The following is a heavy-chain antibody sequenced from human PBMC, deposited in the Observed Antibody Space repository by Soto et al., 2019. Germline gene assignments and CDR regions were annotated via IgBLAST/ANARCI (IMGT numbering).Heavy chain of an antibody. CDR1: GFTFSSYA. D-gene: IGHD3-22*01. J-gene: IGHJ3*02. Sequence: QVQLVESGGGVVQPGRSLRLSCAASGFTFSSYAMHWVRQAPGKGLEWVAVISYDGSNKYYADSVKGRFTISRDNSKNKLSLLMNSLRAVDTAVYYRASLYYASHGLNPSSSFDIWGQGTMVTVSS. CDR3: ASLYYASHGLNPSSSFDI. CDR2: ISYDGSNK. V-gene: IGHV3-30-3*01.